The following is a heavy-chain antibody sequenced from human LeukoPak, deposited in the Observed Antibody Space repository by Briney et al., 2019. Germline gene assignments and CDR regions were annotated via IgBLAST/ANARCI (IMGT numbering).Heavy chain of an antibody. D-gene: IGHD6-13*01. J-gene: IGHJ3*02. CDR2: IYYSGST. Sequence: PSETLSLTCTVSGGSISSYYWSWIRQPPGQGLEWIGYIYYSGSTNYNPSLKSRVTISVDTSKNQFSLKLSSVTAADTAVYYCASNLYSSSWSGTFDIWGQGTMVTVSS. CDR3: ASNLYSSSWSGTFDI. V-gene: IGHV4-59*08. CDR1: GGSISSYY.